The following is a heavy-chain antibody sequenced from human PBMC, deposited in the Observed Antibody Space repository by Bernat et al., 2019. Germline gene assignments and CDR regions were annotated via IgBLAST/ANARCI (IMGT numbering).Heavy chain of an antibody. CDR1: GFTFRNSG. Sequence: QVQLVESGGGVVQPGRSLRLSCLGSGFTFRNSGMHWVRQAPGKGLEWMAVIWYDGSKQNYADSVKVRFTISRDNSKNMVYLQMNSLRAEDTAVYYCARDGWSGYGSVDSWGQGTLVIVSS. J-gene: IGHJ4*02. V-gene: IGHV3-33*01. D-gene: IGHD3-3*01. CDR2: IWYDGSKQ. CDR3: ARDGWSGYGSVDS.